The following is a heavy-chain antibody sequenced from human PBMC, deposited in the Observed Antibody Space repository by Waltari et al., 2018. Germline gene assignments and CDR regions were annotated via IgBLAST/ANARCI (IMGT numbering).Heavy chain of an antibody. D-gene: IGHD3-10*01. CDR3: ARGRQMVRGVIIKGRGTFWFDP. V-gene: IGHV4-34*01. CDR1: GGSFRGYY. Sequence: QVQLQQRGAGLLKPSETLSLTCAVYGGSFRGYYWRWIRQPPGKGLEWIGEINHSGSTNYNPSLKSRVTISVDTSKNQFSLKRSSVTAADTAVYYCARGRQMVRGVIIKGRGTFWFDPWGQGTLVTVSS. CDR2: INHSGST. J-gene: IGHJ5*02.